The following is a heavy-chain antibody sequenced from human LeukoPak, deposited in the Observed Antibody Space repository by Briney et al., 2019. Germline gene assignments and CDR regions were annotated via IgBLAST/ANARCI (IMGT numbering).Heavy chain of an antibody. V-gene: IGHV3-21*01. Sequence: PGGSLRLSCAASGFIFSRYSMNWVRQAPGKGLEWVSSISGTSSEVYYADSLKGRFTVSRDNAKNSLYLQMNSLRAEDTALYYCAREVCVNTSCFLFNAFDIWGQGTMVTVSS. CDR3: AREVCVNTSCFLFNAFDI. D-gene: IGHD2-2*01. CDR1: GFIFSRYS. J-gene: IGHJ3*02. CDR2: ISGTSSEV.